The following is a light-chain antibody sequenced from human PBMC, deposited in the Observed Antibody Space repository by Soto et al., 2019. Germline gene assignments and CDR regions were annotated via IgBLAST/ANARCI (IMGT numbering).Light chain of an antibody. Sequence: TVLTQSPGTLSVSPGKRASLSCRASQSVSINLAWYQQKPGQAPRLLIYGASTRATGIPDRFSGSESGTEFTLTISSLQPDDFATYYCQQYNSYSPWTFGQGTKVDIK. J-gene: IGKJ1*01. CDR1: QSVSIN. V-gene: IGKV3D-15*01. CDR2: GAS. CDR3: QQYNSYSPWT.